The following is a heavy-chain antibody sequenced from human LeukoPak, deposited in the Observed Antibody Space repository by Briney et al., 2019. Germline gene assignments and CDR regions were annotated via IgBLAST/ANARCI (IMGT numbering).Heavy chain of an antibody. D-gene: IGHD3-10*01. Sequence: GRSLRLSCVASGFTFDDYAMHWVRHTPGKGLEWVSGISWSSGSIGYADSVKGRFTISRDNAKNSLYLQMNSLRVEDTALYYCARGTFSPQGSYYGHWGQGTRVTVSS. CDR2: ISWSSGSI. CDR1: GFTFDDYA. CDR3: ARGTFSPQGSYYGH. J-gene: IGHJ4*02. V-gene: IGHV3-9*01.